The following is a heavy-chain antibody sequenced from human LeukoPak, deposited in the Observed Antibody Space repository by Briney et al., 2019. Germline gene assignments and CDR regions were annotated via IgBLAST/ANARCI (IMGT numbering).Heavy chain of an antibody. J-gene: IGHJ5*02. CDR1: GGSISSYY. Sequence: SETLSLTCTVSGGSISSYYWSWIRQPPGKGLEWIGYIYYSGSTNYNPALKSRVTISVDTSKNQFSLKLSSVTAADTAVYYCARHPHYYDSSGPPFDPWGQGTLVTISS. CDR3: ARHPHYYDSSGPPFDP. V-gene: IGHV4-59*08. CDR2: IYYSGST. D-gene: IGHD3-22*01.